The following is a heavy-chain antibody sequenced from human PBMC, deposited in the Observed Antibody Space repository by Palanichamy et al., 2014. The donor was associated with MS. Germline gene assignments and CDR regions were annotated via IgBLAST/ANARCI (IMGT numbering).Heavy chain of an antibody. V-gene: IGHV3-53*01. CDR1: VHRHQQL. J-gene: IGHJ4*02. D-gene: IGHD2-15*01. CDR2: YGGGRT. CDR3: ARGASHYCSGGRCALDY. Sequence: EVQLVESGGILIQPGGSRETLLCSLWVHRHQQLHELGPPGSREGAGVGLSFYGGGRTHSADSVKGRFTISRDNTKNTLYLQMNSLRAEDTAVYYCARGASHYCSGGRCALDYWGQGTLVTVSA.